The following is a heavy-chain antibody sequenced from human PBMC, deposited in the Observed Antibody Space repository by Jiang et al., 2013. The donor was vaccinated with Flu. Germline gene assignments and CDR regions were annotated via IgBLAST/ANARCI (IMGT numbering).Heavy chain of an antibody. D-gene: IGHD2-2*02. CDR1: GYTFMSFG. J-gene: IGHJ6*02. CDR2: ISTYNDNR. V-gene: IGHV1-18*01. Sequence: GAEVKKPGASVKVSCKASGYTFMSFGISWVRQAPGQGLEWLGWISTYNDNRNYAQKFQGRLTMTTDTSTSTAYMELGSLRSDDTAVYYCARVGCTSTSCYTRGAGEGYYFGMDVWGQGTTVIVSS. CDR3: ARVGCTSTSCYTRGAGEGYYFGMDV.